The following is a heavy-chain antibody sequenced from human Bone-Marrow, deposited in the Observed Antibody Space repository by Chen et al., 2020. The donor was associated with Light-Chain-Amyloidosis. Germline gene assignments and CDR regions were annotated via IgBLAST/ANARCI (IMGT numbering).Heavy chain of an antibody. J-gene: IGHJ6*02. D-gene: IGHD2-2*01. CDR2: MNPSSGNT. V-gene: IGHV1-8*01. CDR1: GYTFTSYD. CDR3: ARGRRSMGYCSSTSCNYDAYYYGMDV. Sequence: QVQLVQSGAEVKKPGASVKVSCKASGYTFTSYDINWVRQATGQGLEWMGWMNPSSGNTGYAQKFQGRVTMTRTTSISTAYMELSSLRSEDTAVYYCARGRRSMGYCSSTSCNYDAYYYGMDVWGQGTTVTVSS.